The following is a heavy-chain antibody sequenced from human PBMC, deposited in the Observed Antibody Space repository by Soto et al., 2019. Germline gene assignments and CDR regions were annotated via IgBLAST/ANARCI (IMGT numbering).Heavy chain of an antibody. J-gene: IGHJ3*02. Sequence: QVQLQESGPGLVKPSQTLSLTCTVSGDSINNGDCYWSWLRQRPGKGLAWIGYIYYSGTKYYNPSLKSRVSMSVDTSKNQFSLNLTSVTAADTAVYYCAREKEDDSGDYNAFDIWGQGTVVTVSS. CDR3: AREKEDDSGDYNAFDI. V-gene: IGHV4-31*03. D-gene: IGHD4-17*01. CDR1: GDSINNGDCY. CDR2: IYYSGTK.